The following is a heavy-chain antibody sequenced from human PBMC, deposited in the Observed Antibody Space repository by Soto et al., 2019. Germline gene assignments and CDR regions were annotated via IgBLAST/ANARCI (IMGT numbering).Heavy chain of an antibody. CDR2: ISGGGGST. Sequence: EVLLLESGGGLVQPGGSVKLSCAASGFTFNNYAMTWVRQTPGKGLEWISAISGGGGSTYYADSVKGRFTISRDNSKNALYLQMNSLRVEDTAIYYCAKDYNGNRNFDYWGQGTLVTVSS. V-gene: IGHV3-23*01. CDR3: AKDYNGNRNFDY. D-gene: IGHD1-20*01. CDR1: GFTFNNYA. J-gene: IGHJ4*02.